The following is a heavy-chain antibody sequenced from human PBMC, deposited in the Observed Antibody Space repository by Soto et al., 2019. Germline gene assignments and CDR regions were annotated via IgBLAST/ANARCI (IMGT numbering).Heavy chain of an antibody. CDR2: ISWDGGST. CDR3: AKDRVAVAGAYTGYYYYGMDV. V-gene: IGHV3-43*01. CDR1: GFTFDDYT. J-gene: IGHJ6*02. Sequence: GESLKISCAASGFTFDDYTMHWVRQAPGKGLEWVSLISWDGGSTYYADSVKGRFTISRDNSKNSLYLQMNSLRTEDTALYYCAKDRVAVAGAYTGYYYYGMDVWGQGTTVTVSS. D-gene: IGHD6-19*01.